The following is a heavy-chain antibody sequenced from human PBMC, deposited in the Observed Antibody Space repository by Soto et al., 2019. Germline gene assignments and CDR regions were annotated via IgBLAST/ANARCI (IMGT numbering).Heavy chain of an antibody. CDR1: GFSFTAYA. Sequence: GGSLRLSCSVSGFSFTAYAMHWVRQAPNKGLEYVSSISSSGVSTYYADAVKGRFTISRDNSKSTLYLQMSSLRVDDTGVYYCVKHRYVDYRGQRTLVTGSS. CDR3: VKHRYVDY. CDR2: ISSSGVST. V-gene: IGHV3-64D*06. J-gene: IGHJ4*02.